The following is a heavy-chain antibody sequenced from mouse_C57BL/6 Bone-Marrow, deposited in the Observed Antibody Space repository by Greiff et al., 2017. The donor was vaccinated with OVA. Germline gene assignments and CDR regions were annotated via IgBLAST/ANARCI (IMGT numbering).Heavy chain of an antibody. D-gene: IGHD3-2*02. Sequence: VQLQQSGPELVKPGASVKISCKASGYTFTDYYMNWVKQSHGKSLEWIGDINPNNGGTSYNQKFKGKATLTVDKSSSTAYMELRSLTSEDSAVYYCAREGSGSLYYFDYWGQGTTLTVSS. CDR2: INPNNGGT. CDR1: GYTFTDYY. CDR3: AREGSGSLYYFDY. V-gene: IGHV1-26*01. J-gene: IGHJ2*01.